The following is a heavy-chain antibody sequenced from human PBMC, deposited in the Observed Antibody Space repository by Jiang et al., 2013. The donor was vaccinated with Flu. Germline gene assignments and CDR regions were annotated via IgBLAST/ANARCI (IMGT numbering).Heavy chain of an antibody. CDR3: ARGRAGYSRGPPDN. D-gene: IGHD6-19*01. V-gene: IGHV4-34*01. Sequence: LLKPSETLSLTCAVYGDSVSASYWTWIRQPPGKGLEWIGEINQGVTTNYNPSLKSRVTISLDTSKNQFFLSLRSVTAADTAVYYCARGRAGYSRGPPDNWGQGTLATVSS. J-gene: IGHJ4*02. CDR2: INQGVTT. CDR1: GDSVSASY.